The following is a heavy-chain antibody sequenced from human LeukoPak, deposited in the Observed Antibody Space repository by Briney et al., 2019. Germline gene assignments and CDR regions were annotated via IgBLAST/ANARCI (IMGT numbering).Heavy chain of an antibody. CDR1: GGSFSGYY. CDR3: ARGHTGGVPFDY. Sequence: SETLSLTCAVYGGSFSGYYWSWIRQPPGKGLEWIGEINHSGSTNYNPSLKSRVTISVDTSKNQFSLKLSSVTAADMAVYYCARGHTGGVPFDYWGQGTLVTVSS. V-gene: IGHV4-34*01. J-gene: IGHJ4*02. D-gene: IGHD2-8*02. CDR2: INHSGST.